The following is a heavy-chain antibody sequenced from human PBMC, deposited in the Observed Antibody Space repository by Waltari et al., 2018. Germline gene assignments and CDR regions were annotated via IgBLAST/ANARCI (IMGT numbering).Heavy chain of an antibody. D-gene: IGHD3-10*01. CDR2: IYSGGST. J-gene: IGHJ6*02. CDR3: AATYYYGSGSSLHYYYYYGMDV. V-gene: IGHV3-53*01. CDR1: GFPVSSNY. Sequence: EVQLVESGGGLIQPGGSLRLSCAASGFPVSSNYMSWVRQAPGKGREGVSVIYSGGSTYYADSVKGRFTISRDNSKNTLYLQMNSLRAEDTAVYYCAATYYYGSGSSLHYYYYYGMDVWGQGTTVTVSS.